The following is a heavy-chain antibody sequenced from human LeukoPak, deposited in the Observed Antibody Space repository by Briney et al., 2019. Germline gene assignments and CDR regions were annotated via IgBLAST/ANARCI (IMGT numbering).Heavy chain of an antibody. V-gene: IGHV4-59*01. Sequence: SETLSLTCTVSGGSISSYYWSWIRQPPGKGLEWIGYIYYSGSTNYNPSLKSRVTISVDTSKNQFSLKLSSVTAADTAVYYCASGYYDILTGPGGWFDPWGQGTLVTVSS. CDR1: GGSISSYY. CDR3: ASGYYDILTGPGGWFDP. J-gene: IGHJ5*02. CDR2: IYYSGST. D-gene: IGHD3-9*01.